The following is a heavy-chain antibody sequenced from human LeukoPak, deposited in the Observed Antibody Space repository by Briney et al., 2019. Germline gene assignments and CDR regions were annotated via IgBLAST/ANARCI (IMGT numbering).Heavy chain of an antibody. CDR2: ISYDGSNK. D-gene: IGHD4-17*01. CDR3: AKVTHRTTASTVTYDY. CDR1: GFTFSSYG. V-gene: IGHV3-30*18. Sequence: QPGESLRLSCAASGFTFSSYGMHWVRQAPGKGLEWVAVISYDGSNKYYADSVKGRFTISRDNSKNTLYLQMNSLRAEDTAVYYCAKVTHRTTASTVTYDYWGQGTLVTVSS. J-gene: IGHJ4*02.